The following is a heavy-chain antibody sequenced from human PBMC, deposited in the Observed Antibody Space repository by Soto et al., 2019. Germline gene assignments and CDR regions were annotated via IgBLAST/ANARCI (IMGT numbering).Heavy chain of an antibody. CDR2: INPNSGGT. V-gene: IGHV1-2*02. CDR3: ARGWGIAAPGPNWFDP. J-gene: IGHJ5*02. CDR1: GYSLSGYY. Sequence: ASVKVSCKASGYSLSGYYLHWVRQAPGQGPEWMGWINPNSGGTRYVQKFQGRVTMTRDTSISTVYLELSRLRSDDTAVYYCARGWGIAAPGPNWFDPWGQGTLVTVSS. D-gene: IGHD6-13*01.